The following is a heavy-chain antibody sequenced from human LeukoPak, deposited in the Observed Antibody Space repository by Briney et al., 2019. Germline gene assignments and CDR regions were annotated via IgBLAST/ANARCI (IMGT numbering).Heavy chain of an antibody. D-gene: IGHD2-2*01. CDR2: IYYSGST. J-gene: IGHJ5*02. Sequence: SETLSLTCTVSGGSISSYYWSWIQQPPGKGLEWIGYIYYSGSTNYNPSLKSRVTISVDTSKNQFSLKLSSVTAADTAVYYCARGYQLLAGNWFDPWGQGTLVTVSS. CDR3: ARGYQLLAGNWFDP. CDR1: GGSISSYY. V-gene: IGHV4-59*08.